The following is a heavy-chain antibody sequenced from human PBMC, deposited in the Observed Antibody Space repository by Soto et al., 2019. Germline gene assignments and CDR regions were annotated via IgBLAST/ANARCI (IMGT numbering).Heavy chain of an antibody. D-gene: IGHD6-6*01. Sequence: PGESLKISCKGSGYSFTSYWIGWVRQMPGKGLEWMGIIYPGDSDTRYSPSFEGQVTISADKSITTAYLQWSSLKASDTAMYYCARPSYSSSRYYGMDVWGQGTTVTAP. V-gene: IGHV5-51*01. J-gene: IGHJ6*02. CDR2: IYPGDSDT. CDR1: GYSFTSYW. CDR3: ARPSYSSSRYYGMDV.